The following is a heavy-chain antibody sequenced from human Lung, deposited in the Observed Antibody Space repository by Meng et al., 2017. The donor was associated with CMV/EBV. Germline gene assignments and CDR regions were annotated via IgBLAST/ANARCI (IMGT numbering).Heavy chain of an antibody. D-gene: IGHD6-19*01. CDR3: ASFPPPGKQWLVTDY. Sequence: SGPGLVNPSGTPSLTCSFSGGSISRSNWWRWVRQPPGKGLEWIGEIYHSGSTNYNPSLKSRVTISVDKSKNQFSLKLSSVTAADTAVYYCASFPPPGKQWLVTDYWGQGTLVTVSS. J-gene: IGHJ4*02. CDR2: IYHSGST. V-gene: IGHV4-4*02. CDR1: GGSISRSNW.